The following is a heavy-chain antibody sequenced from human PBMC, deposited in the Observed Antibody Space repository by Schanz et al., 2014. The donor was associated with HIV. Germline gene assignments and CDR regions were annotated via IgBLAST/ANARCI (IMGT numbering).Heavy chain of an antibody. Sequence: QVQLVQSGAEVKKPGSSVKVSCKASGGTFMTYAISWVRQAPGQGLEWMGGIIPVFGTTNYAPKFQGRVTITADKSTSTAYMEMTSLRSEDTAVYFCARSDTYNSGWYVHWGQGTLVTVSS. CDR2: IIPVFGTT. CDR3: ARSDTYNSGWYVH. D-gene: IGHD6-19*01. V-gene: IGHV1-69*06. CDR1: GGTFMTYA. J-gene: IGHJ4*02.